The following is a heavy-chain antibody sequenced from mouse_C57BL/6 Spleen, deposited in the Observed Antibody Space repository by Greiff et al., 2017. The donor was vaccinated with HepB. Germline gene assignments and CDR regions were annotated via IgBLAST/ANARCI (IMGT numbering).Heavy chain of an antibody. CDR3: ARWKVTTVVANWYFDV. Sequence: VQLQQSGPELVKPGASVKISCKASGYTFTDYYMNWVKQSHGKSLEWIGDINPNNGGTSYNQKFKGKATLTVDKSSSTAYMELRSLTSEDSAVYYCARWKVTTVVANWYFDVWGTGTTVTVSS. CDR1: GYTFTDYY. J-gene: IGHJ1*03. V-gene: IGHV1-26*01. D-gene: IGHD1-1*01. CDR2: INPNNGGT.